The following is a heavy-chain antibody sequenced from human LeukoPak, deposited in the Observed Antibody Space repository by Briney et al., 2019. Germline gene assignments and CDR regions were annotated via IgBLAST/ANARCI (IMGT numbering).Heavy chain of an antibody. CDR2: IYHSGST. J-gene: IGHJ1*01. Sequence: PSETLSLTCAVSGYSISSGYYWGWIRQPPGKGLEWIGSIYHSGSTYYNPSLKSRVTISVDTSKNQFSLKLSSVTAADTAVYYCARAQYRIQLWPWGQGTLVTVSS. V-gene: IGHV4-38-2*01. D-gene: IGHD5-18*01. CDR3: ARAQYRIQLWP. CDR1: GYSISSGYY.